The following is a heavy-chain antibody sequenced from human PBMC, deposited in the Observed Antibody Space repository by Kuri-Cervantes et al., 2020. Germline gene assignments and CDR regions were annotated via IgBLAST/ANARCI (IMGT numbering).Heavy chain of an antibody. CDR1: GYSFTSYW. CDR3: ARHCSGGSCYSGMDV. D-gene: IGHD2-15*01. Sequence: GKSLKISCKGSGYSFTSYWIGWVRKMPGKGLEWMGIIYPGDSDTRYSPSFQGQVTISADKSISTAYLQWSSLKASDTAMYYCARHCSGGSCYSGMDVWGQGTTVTVSS. CDR2: IYPGDSDT. J-gene: IGHJ6*02. V-gene: IGHV5-51*01.